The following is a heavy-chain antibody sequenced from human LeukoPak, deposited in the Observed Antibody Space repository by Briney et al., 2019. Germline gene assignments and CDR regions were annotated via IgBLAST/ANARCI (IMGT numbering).Heavy chain of an antibody. D-gene: IGHD3-22*01. V-gene: IGHV3-66*01. Sequence: PGGSLRLSCAASGFTVSSNYMSWVRQAPGKGLEWVSVIYSGGSTYYADSVKGRFTISRDNSKNTLYLQMNSLRAEDTAVYYCARGSFDSSGYKWSDGMDVWGQGTAVTVFS. CDR2: IYSGGST. CDR1: GFTVSSNY. J-gene: IGHJ6*02. CDR3: ARGSFDSSGYKWSDGMDV.